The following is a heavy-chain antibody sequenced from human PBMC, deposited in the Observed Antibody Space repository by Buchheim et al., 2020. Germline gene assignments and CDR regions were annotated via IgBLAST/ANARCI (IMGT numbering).Heavy chain of an antibody. CDR3: AKFSHATHFDF. V-gene: IGHV3-74*01. J-gene: IGHJ4*02. CDR1: GFTFSSYW. Sequence: EVQLVESGGGLVQPGGSLRLSCAASGFTFSSYWMHWVRQAPGKGLVWVSRINSDGSTTRYADSVKGRFTISRDNATNTLYLQMDSLRAEDTAVFYCAKFSHATHFDFWGQGTL. CDR2: INSDGSTT.